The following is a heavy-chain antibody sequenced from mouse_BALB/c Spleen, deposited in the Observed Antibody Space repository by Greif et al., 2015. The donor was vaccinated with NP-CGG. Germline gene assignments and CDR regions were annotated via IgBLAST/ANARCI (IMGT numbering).Heavy chain of an antibody. D-gene: IGHD1-1*01. Sequence: VQLQQSGAELVKPGASVKLSCTASGFNIKDTYMHWVKQRPEQGLEWIGRIDPANGNTKYDPKFQGKATITADTSSNTAYLQLSSLTSEDTAVYYCASQPPHYYGSLFAYWGQGTLVTVSA. CDR2: IDPANGNT. V-gene: IGHV14-3*02. CDR3: ASQPPHYYGSLFAY. CDR1: GFNIKDTY. J-gene: IGHJ3*01.